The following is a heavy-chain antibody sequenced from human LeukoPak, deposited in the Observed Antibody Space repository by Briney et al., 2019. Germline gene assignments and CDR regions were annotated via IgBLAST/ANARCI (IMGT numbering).Heavy chain of an antibody. Sequence: GGSLRLSCAASGFTFSSYGMSWVRQAPGKGLEWVSSISGSGGSTYYADSVKGRFTISRDNSKNTLYLQMNSLRAEDTAVYYCARAYYDSSGYWVDYWGQGTLVTVSS. J-gene: IGHJ4*02. CDR3: ARAYYDSSGYWVDY. CDR1: GFTFSSYG. CDR2: ISGSGGST. V-gene: IGHV3-23*01. D-gene: IGHD3-22*01.